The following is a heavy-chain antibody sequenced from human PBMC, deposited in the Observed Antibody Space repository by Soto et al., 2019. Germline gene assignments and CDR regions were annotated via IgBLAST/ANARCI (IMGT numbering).Heavy chain of an antibody. V-gene: IGHV1-8*01. J-gene: IGHJ3*02. CDR2: MNPNSGNT. CDR3: ARGRPHCSSTSCYLEAFDI. D-gene: IGHD2-2*01. Sequence: GASVKVSCKASGYTFTSYDINWVRQATGQGLEWMGWMNPNSGNTGYAQKFQGRVTMTRNTSISTAYMELSSLRSEDTAVYYCARGRPHCSSTSCYLEAFDIWGQGTMVT. CDR1: GYTFTSYD.